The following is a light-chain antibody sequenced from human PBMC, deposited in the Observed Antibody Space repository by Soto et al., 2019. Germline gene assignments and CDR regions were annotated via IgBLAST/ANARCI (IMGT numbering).Light chain of an antibody. CDR1: SSDFGTFNL. CDR3: FSYPVSRRV. V-gene: IGLV2-23*02. CDR2: EVH. J-gene: IGLJ3*02. Sequence: QSALAQPASVSGSPGQSITFSSTGASSDFGTFNLVSWYQQYPGKAPQLTIFEVHKPPPGISKRVSGSKTGNSASLTISGCQAEDDADYYCFSYPVSRRVFGGGTKLTVL.